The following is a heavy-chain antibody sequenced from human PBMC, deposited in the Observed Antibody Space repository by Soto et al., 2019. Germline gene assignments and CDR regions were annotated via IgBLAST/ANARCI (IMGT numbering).Heavy chain of an antibody. CDR2: ISAYNGNT. J-gene: IGHJ5*02. CDR1: GYTFTSYG. D-gene: IGHD2-2*02. Sequence: ASVKVSCKASGYTFTSYGIHWVRQAPGQGLEWMGWISAYNGNTNYAQKLQGRVTMTTDTSTSTAYMELRSLRSDDTAVYYCARDKVGCSSTSCYTRWFDPWGQGTLVTVSS. V-gene: IGHV1-18*01. CDR3: ARDKVGCSSTSCYTRWFDP.